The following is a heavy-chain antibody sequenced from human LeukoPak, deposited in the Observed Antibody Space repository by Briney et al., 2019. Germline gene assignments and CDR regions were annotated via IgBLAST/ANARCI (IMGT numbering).Heavy chain of an antibody. J-gene: IGHJ4*02. Sequence: GGSLRLSCAASGFTFSSYGMHWVRQAPGKGLEWVAVIWYDGSNKYYADSVKGRFTISRDNSKNTLYLQMNSLRAEDTAVYYCANFGSGSYLDYWGQGTLVTVSS. V-gene: IGHV3-30*02. CDR2: IWYDGSNK. D-gene: IGHD3-10*01. CDR1: GFTFSSYG. CDR3: ANFGSGSYLDY.